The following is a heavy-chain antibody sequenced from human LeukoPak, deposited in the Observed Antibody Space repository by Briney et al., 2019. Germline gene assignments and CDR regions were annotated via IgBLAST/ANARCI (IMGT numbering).Heavy chain of an antibody. CDR3: ARDGDYCSSTSCSFFDY. J-gene: IGHJ4*02. CDR1: GYTFTSYG. CDR2: ISAYNGNT. D-gene: IGHD2-2*01. Sequence: ASVKVSCTASGYTFTSYGISWVRQAPGQGLEWMGWISAYNGNTNYAQKLQGRVTMTTDTSTSTAYMELRSLRSDDTAVYYCARDGDYCSSTSCSFFDYWGQGTLVTVSS. V-gene: IGHV1-18*01.